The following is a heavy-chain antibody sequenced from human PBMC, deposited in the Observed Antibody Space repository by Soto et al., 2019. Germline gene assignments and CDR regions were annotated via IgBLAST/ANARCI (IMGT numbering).Heavy chain of an antibody. CDR3: AREDCSSTSCYMRYYYYYYGMDV. D-gene: IGHD2-2*02. CDR2: ISYDGSNK. J-gene: IGHJ6*02. Sequence: GSLRLSCAASGFTFSSYAMHWVRQAPGKGLEWVAVISYDGSNKYYADSVKGRFTISRDNSKNTLYLQMNSLRAEDTAVYYCAREDCSSTSCYMRYYYYYYGMDVWGQGTTVTVSS. CDR1: GFTFSSYA. V-gene: IGHV3-30-3*01.